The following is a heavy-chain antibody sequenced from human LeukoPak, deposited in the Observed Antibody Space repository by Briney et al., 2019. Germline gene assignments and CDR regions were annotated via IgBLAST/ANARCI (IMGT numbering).Heavy chain of an antibody. CDR1: GGTFSSYA. CDR2: IIAIFGTA. Sequence: SVKVSCKASGGTFSSYAISWVRQAPGQGLEWMGGIIAIFGTANYAQKFQGRVTITADESTSTAYMELSSLRSEDTAVYYWARDPWCSSTSCYNWFDPWGQGTLVTVSS. V-gene: IGHV1-69*01. CDR3: ARDPWCSSTSCYNWFDP. J-gene: IGHJ5*02. D-gene: IGHD2-2*01.